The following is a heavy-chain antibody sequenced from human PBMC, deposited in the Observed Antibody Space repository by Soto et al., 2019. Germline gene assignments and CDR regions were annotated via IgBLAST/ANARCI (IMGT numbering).Heavy chain of an antibody. D-gene: IGHD3-9*01. CDR3: ARGDATKIVVTTYYAMDV. CDR2: IIPVFGTA. V-gene: IGHV1-69*12. J-gene: IGHJ6*02. Sequence: QVQLVQSGAEVKKPGSSVKVSCKASGGSLSDYGISWVRQAPGQGLEWMGGIIPVFGTANYAQKFQGRVTTTADPSTSIVYMDVTSLRSEDTAVYYCARGDATKIVVTTYYAMDVWGQGTTVTVSS. CDR1: GGSLSDYG.